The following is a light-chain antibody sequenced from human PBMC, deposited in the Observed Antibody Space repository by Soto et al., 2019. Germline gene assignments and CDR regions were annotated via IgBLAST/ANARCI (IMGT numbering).Light chain of an antibody. J-gene: IGKJ4*01. CDR1: QSVSSN. CDR3: QQYGSSRLT. Sequence: IVFTQAPSTQSFSPRERATLSCRASQSVSSNLAWYQQKPGQAPRLLIYGASSRATGIPDRFSGSGSGTDFTLTISRLEPEDFAVYYCQQYGSSRLTFGGGTKVDIK. CDR2: GAS. V-gene: IGKV3-20*01.